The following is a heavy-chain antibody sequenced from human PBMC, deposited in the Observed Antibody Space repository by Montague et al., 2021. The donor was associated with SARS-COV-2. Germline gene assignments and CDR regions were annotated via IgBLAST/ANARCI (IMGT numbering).Heavy chain of an antibody. CDR1: ADSLNSPKYY. CDR2: SYYSGTT. CDR3: ARGSYGSGSYHAFDI. D-gene: IGHD3-10*01. V-gene: IGHV4-39*01. J-gene: IGHJ3*02. Sequence: SETLSLTCTVSADSLNSPKYYCAWIRQPPGKGLEWIGSSYYSGTTYDNPSLRSRVTISVDTSKTQFSLKMNSVTAADTAVYYCARGSYGSGSYHAFDIWGQGTVGAGSS.